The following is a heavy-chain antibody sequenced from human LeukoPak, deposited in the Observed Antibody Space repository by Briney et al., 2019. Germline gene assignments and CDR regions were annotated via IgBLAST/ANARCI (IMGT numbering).Heavy chain of an antibody. CDR1: GYTFTSYG. D-gene: IGHD4-17*01. CDR2: ISAYNGNT. CDR3: ARDHDYGDYVSAFDI. Sequence: RAPVNVSCKASGYTFTSYGIGWVRQAPGQGLEWMGWISAYNGNTNYAQKLQGRVTMTTDTSTSTAYMELRSLRSDDTAVYYCARDHDYGDYVSAFDIWGQGTMVTVSS. J-gene: IGHJ3*02. V-gene: IGHV1-18*01.